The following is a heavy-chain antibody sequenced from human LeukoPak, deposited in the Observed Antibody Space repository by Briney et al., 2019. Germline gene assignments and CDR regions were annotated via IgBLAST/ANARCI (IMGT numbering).Heavy chain of an antibody. J-gene: IGHJ3*02. V-gene: IGHV1-8*01. CDR1: GYTFTSYD. Sequence: GASVKVSCKASGYTFTSYDINWVRQATGQGLEWMGWMNPNSGNTGYAQKFQGRVTMTRNTSISTAYMELSSLRSEDTAVYYCARAYDSSGGDAFDIWGQGTMVTVSS. CDR2: MNPNSGNT. D-gene: IGHD3-22*01. CDR3: ARAYDSSGGDAFDI.